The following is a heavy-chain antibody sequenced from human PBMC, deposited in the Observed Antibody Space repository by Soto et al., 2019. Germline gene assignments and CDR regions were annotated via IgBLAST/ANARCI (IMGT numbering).Heavy chain of an antibody. CDR3: VKDTGRDGYNFWVFHAPPFDM. CDR1: GFTISSYA. V-gene: IGHV3-23*01. CDR2: ISGSGGST. J-gene: IGHJ3*02. D-gene: IGHD3-3*01. Sequence: GGSLRLSCASSGFTISSYAMSWVRQAPGKGLEWVSAISGSGGSTYYADSVKGRFTISRDNSKNTLYLQMNSLRAEDTAVYYCVKDTGRDGYNFWVFHAPPFDMWRQGTMVPVS.